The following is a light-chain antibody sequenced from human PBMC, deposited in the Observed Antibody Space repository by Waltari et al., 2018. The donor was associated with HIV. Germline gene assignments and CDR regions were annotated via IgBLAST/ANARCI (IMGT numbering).Light chain of an antibody. Sequence: PGQRISISCFGSSSNIGSNYVYWYQQLPGTAPNLLIYRNNQRPSGVPDRFSGSKSGTSASLAISGLRSEDEADYYCATWDDSLRGVVFGGGAKLTVL. J-gene: IGLJ2*01. CDR2: RNN. CDR3: ATWDDSLRGVV. CDR1: SSNIGSNY. V-gene: IGLV1-47*01.